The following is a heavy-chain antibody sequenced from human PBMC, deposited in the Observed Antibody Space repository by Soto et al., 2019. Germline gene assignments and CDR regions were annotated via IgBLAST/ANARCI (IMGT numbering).Heavy chain of an antibody. CDR3: SSILDYDSSAIGDY. CDR1: GGTFSSYA. D-gene: IGHD3-22*01. CDR2: IIPIFGTA. V-gene: IGHV1-69*01. Sequence: QVQLVQSGAEVKKSGSSVKVSCKASGGTFSSYAISWVRQAPGQGLEWMGGIIPIFGTANYAQKFQGRVTITADESTSTAYMELSSLRSEDTAVYYCSSILDYDSSAIGDYWGQGTLVTVSS. J-gene: IGHJ4*02.